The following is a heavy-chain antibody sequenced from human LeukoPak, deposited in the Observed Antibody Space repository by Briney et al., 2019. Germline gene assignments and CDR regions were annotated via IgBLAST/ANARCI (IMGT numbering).Heavy chain of an antibody. V-gene: IGHV3-23*01. CDR2: ISGSGGST. CDR1: GFTFSSYA. J-gene: IGHJ4*02. CDR3: ARDPVRRFDY. Sequence: PGGSLRLSCAASGFTFSSYAMSWVRQAPGKGLEWVSAISGSGGSTYYADSVKGRFTISRDNGKNSVSLQMDSLRAEDTAVYYCARDPVRRFDYWGQGTLVTVSS.